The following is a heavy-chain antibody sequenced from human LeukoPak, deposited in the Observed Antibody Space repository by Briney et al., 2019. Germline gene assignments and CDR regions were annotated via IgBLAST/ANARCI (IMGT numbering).Heavy chain of an antibody. CDR2: INWNGGST. D-gene: IGHD2-15*01. CDR3: ARVKYCSGGSCYWYFDL. J-gene: IGHJ2*01. Sequence: AGGSLRLSCAASGFTFDDYGMSWVRQAPGKGLEWVSGINWNGGSTGYADSVKGRFTISRDNAKNSLYLQMNSLRAEDTALYYCARVKYCSGGSCYWYFDLWGRGTLVTVSS. V-gene: IGHV3-20*04. CDR1: GFTFDDYG.